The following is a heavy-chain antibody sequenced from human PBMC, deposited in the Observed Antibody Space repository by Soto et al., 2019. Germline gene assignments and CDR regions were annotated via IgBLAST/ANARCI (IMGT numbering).Heavy chain of an antibody. CDR1: GFTLSTYS. J-gene: IGHJ6*02. V-gene: IGHV3-48*02. CDR2: ISKSSTTI. CDR3: ARDPPNFYYYGMDV. Sequence: ETLSLSCIASGFTLSTYSMAWVRQAPGKGLEWLSYISKSSTTINYADSVKGRFTISRDNAKNSVYLEMSSLRDEDSAVYYCARDPPNFYYYGMDVWGQGTTVTVSS.